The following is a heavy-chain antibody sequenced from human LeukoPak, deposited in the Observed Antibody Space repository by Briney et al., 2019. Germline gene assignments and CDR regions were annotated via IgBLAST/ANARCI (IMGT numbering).Heavy chain of an antibody. D-gene: IGHD3-16*01. CDR1: GASISNSTYY. Sequence: SETLSLTCNVSGASISNSTYYWGWIRQPPGKGLEWIGSIYYSGSTYCKPSLKSRLTISVDTSKNQFSVNLSSVTAADTAVYYCARDNDSRDPPHFDYRGQGTLVTVSS. J-gene: IGHJ4*02. CDR2: IYYSGST. CDR3: ARDNDSRDPPHFDY. V-gene: IGHV4-39*07.